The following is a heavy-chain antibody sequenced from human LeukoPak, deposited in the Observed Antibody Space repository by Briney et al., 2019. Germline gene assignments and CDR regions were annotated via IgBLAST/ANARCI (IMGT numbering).Heavy chain of an antibody. V-gene: IGHV3-11*04. Sequence: TGGSLRLSCAASGFTFSDYYTSWIRQPPGKGLEWVSNIGTSSTTIYYADSVKGRFTISRDNAKNSLYLQMNSLRADDTAVYYCARFAAGGSYYYYMDVWGKGTTVTVSS. CDR2: IGTSSTTI. CDR3: ARFAAGGSYYYYMDV. CDR1: GFTFSDYY. J-gene: IGHJ6*03. D-gene: IGHD6-25*01.